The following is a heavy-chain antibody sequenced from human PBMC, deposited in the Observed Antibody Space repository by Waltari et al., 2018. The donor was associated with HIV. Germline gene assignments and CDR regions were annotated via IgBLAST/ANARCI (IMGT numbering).Heavy chain of an antibody. Sequence: QVQLVQSGAEVKKPGSSVKVSCKASGGTFNNSAFICVRHAPGQALEWMGGIIPIFNTRNYAQKFQGRVTITADESTSTAYMELSSLRSEDTAVYYCARGVYYDILTGPIMGYFDYWGQGTLVTVSS. CDR1: GGTFNNSA. CDR3: ARGVYYDILTGPIMGYFDY. CDR2: IIPIFNTR. D-gene: IGHD3-9*01. V-gene: IGHV1-69*01. J-gene: IGHJ4*02.